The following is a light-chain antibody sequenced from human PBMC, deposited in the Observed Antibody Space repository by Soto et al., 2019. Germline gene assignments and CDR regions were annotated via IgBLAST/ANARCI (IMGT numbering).Light chain of an antibody. J-gene: IGKJ1*01. V-gene: IGKV1-5*03. CDR2: KAS. Sequence: DIQMTQSPSTLSASLGDRVTITCRASQSISSWLAWFQQKPGKAPKLLIYKASTLERGVPSRLSGSGSGTEFTLTISSLQPDDFATYYCQQYNSMGTFGQGTKV. CDR3: QQYNSMGT. CDR1: QSISSW.